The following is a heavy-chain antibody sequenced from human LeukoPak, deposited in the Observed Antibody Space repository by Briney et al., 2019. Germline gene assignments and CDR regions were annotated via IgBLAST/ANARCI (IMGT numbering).Heavy chain of an antibody. CDR2: IWYDGSNK. CDR3: ASVYGERSITIFGVVKDY. D-gene: IGHD3-3*01. Sequence: GGSLRLSCAASGFTFSSYGMHWVRQAPGKGLEWVAVIWYDGSNKYYADSVKGRFTISRDNSKNTLYLQMNSLRAEDTAVYYCASVYGERSITIFGVVKDYWGQGTLVTVSS. V-gene: IGHV3-33*01. CDR1: GFTFSSYG. J-gene: IGHJ4*02.